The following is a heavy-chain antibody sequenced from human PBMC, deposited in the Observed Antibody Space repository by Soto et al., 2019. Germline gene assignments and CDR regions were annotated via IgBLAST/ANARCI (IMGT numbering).Heavy chain of an antibody. CDR1: GGSISSYY. V-gene: IGHV4-59*01. CDR3: ARVPGGSSSWYYSYYYTDV. J-gene: IGHJ6*03. CDR2: IYYSGST. D-gene: IGHD6-13*01. Sequence: SETLSLTCTVSGGSISSYYWSWTRQPPGKGLEWIGYIYYSGSTNYNPSLKSRVTISVDTSKNQFSLKLSSVTAADTAVYYCARVPGGSSSWYYSYYYTDVWGKGTTVTVSS.